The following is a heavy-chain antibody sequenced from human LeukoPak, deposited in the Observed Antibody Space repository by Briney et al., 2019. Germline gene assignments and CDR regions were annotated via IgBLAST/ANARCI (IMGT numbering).Heavy chain of an antibody. CDR2: ISAYNGNT. D-gene: IGHD3-22*01. CDR3: ARSSSGYYPQTTPPPEL. Sequence: GASVKVSCKASGYTFTSYGISWVRQAPGQGLEWMGWISAYNGNTNYAQKLQGRVTMTTDTSTSTAYMELRSLRSDDTAVYYCARSSSGYYPQTTPPPELWGQGTLVTVSS. CDR1: GYTFTSYG. J-gene: IGHJ4*02. V-gene: IGHV1-18*01.